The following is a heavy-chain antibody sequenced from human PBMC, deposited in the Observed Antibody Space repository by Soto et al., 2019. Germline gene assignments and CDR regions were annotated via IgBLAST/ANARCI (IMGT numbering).Heavy chain of an antibody. D-gene: IGHD1-1*01. Sequence: PGGSLRLSCAVSGLTFSSYYMSWVRQPPGKGLEWVANIKEDGSDKHYVDSVRGRFIISRDNAKNSLYLQMNNLRVEDTAVYYCARISRSTRTFWGPGILVTVSS. CDR2: IKEDGSDK. V-gene: IGHV3-7*01. CDR3: ARISRSTRTF. J-gene: IGHJ4*02. CDR1: GLTFSSYY.